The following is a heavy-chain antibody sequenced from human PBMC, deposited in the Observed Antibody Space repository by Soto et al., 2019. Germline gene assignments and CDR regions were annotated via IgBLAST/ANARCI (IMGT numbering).Heavy chain of an antibody. CDR3: ARDKEYYDFWSGYTPNDAFDI. CDR2: ISSSGSTI. Sequence: ESGGGLVKPGGSLRLSCAASGFTFSDYYMSWIRQAPGKGLEWVSYISSSGSTIYYADSVKGRFTISRDNAKNSLYLQMNSLRAEDTAVYYCARDKEYYDFWSGYTPNDAFDIWGQGTMVTVSS. D-gene: IGHD3-3*01. J-gene: IGHJ3*02. CDR1: GFTFSDYY. V-gene: IGHV3-11*01.